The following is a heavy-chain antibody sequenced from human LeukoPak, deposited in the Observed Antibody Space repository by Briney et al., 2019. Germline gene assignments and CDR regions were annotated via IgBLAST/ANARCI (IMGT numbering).Heavy chain of an antibody. D-gene: IGHD3-22*01. CDR2: IYSGGST. CDR1: GFTVSSNY. CDR3: ARPPLEDYYDSSGYSLGY. V-gene: IGHV3-53*04. J-gene: IGHJ4*02. Sequence: GGSLRLSCAASGFTVSSNYMSWVRQAPGKGLEWVSVIYSGGSTYYADSVKGRFTISRHNSKNTLYLQMNSLRAEDTAVYYCARPPLEDYYDSSGYSLGYWGQGTLVTVSS.